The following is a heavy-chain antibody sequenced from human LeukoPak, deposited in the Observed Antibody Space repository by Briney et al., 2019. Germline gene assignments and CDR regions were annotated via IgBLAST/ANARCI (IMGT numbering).Heavy chain of an antibody. Sequence: SVKVSCKASGGTFSSYAISWVRQAPGQGLEWMGRIIPILGIANYAQKFQGRVTITADKSTSTACMELSSLRSEDTAVYYCASNQQQLPNNWFDPWGQGTLVTVSS. CDR2: IIPILGIA. CDR3: ASNQQQLPNNWFDP. D-gene: IGHD6-13*01. CDR1: GGTFSSYA. J-gene: IGHJ5*02. V-gene: IGHV1-69*04.